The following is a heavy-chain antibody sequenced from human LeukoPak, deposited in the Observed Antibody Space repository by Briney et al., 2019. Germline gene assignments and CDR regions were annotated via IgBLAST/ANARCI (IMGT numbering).Heavy chain of an antibody. D-gene: IGHD4-11*01. J-gene: IGHJ6*02. Sequence: PSETLSLTCTVSGGSISSSSYYWGWIRQPPGKGLEWIGSIYYSGSTYYNPSLKSRVTISVDTSKNQFSLKLSSVTAADTAVYYCARGSLPPYGNHYYGMDVWGQGTTVTVSS. CDR1: GGSISSSSYY. V-gene: IGHV4-39*01. CDR2: IYYSGST. CDR3: ARGSLPPYGNHYYGMDV.